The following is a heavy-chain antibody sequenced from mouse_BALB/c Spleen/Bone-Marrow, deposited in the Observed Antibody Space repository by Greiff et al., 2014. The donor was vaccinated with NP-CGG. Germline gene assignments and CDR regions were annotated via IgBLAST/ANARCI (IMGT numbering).Heavy chain of an antibody. Sequence: QVQLQQSGPGLVQPSQSLFITCTVSGFSVISYGVHWVRQPPGKGLEWLGVIWSGGSTDYNAAFIPRLSISKDNSKSQVFFKMNSLQADDTAIYYCARNDYGNPHYAMDYWGQGTSVTVSS. V-gene: IGHV2-4*02. J-gene: IGHJ4*01. CDR2: IWSGGST. D-gene: IGHD2-1*01. CDR1: GFSVISYG. CDR3: ARNDYGNPHYAMDY.